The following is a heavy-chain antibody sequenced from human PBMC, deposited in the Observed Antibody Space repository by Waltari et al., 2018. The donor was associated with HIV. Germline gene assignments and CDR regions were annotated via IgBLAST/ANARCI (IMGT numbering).Heavy chain of an antibody. CDR3: ARDKRDGGNHRAYFDY. CDR1: GGPISSYY. CDR2: IYDGGGT. D-gene: IGHD2-15*01. Sequence: QVQLQESGPGLVKPSETLSLTCTVFGGPISSYYWCWIRPPPGTGLEWIGYIYDGGGTNYNPSLKSRVTISVDTSKNQFYLKLSSVTAADTAVYYCARDKRDGGNHRAYFDYWGQGSLVTVSS. V-gene: IGHV4-59*01. J-gene: IGHJ4*02.